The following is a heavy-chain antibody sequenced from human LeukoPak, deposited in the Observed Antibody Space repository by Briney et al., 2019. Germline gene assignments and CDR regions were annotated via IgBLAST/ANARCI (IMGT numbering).Heavy chain of an antibody. Sequence: GGSLRLSCAASGFTFSSYSMNWVRQAPGNGLEWVSSISSSSSYIYYADSVKGRFTISRDNAKNSLYLQMNSLRAEDTAVYYCARDLEQWLISPVDYGMDVWGQGTTVTVSS. CDR2: ISSSSSYI. V-gene: IGHV3-21*01. CDR1: GFTFSSYS. CDR3: ARDLEQWLISPVDYGMDV. D-gene: IGHD6-19*01. J-gene: IGHJ6*02.